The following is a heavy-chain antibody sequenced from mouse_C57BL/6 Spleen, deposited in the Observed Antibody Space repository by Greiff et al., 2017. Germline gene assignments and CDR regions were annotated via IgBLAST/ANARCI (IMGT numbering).Heavy chain of an antibody. V-gene: IGHV5-4*01. CDR3: ARLGYGNYVDY. CDR2: ISDGGSYT. J-gene: IGHJ3*01. CDR1: GFTFSSYA. D-gene: IGHD2-10*02. Sequence: VQLKESGGGLVKPGGSLKLSCAASGFTFSSYAMSWVRQTPEKRLEWVATISDGGSYTYYPDNVKGRFTISRDNAKNNLYLQMSHLKSEDTAMYYCARLGYGNYVDYWGQGTLVTVSA.